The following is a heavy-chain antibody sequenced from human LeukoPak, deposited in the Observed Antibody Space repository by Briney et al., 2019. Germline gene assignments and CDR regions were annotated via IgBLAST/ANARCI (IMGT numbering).Heavy chain of an antibody. CDR1: GGTFSSYA. J-gene: IGHJ5*02. CDR2: IIPIFGTA. V-gene: IGHV1-69*13. Sequence: ASVKVSCKASGGTFSSYAISWVRQAPGQGLEWMGGIIPIFGTANYAQKFQGRVTITADESTSTAYMELSSLRSEDTAVHYCARDLTIFGVVTGGGFDPWGQGTLVTVSS. D-gene: IGHD3-3*01. CDR3: ARDLTIFGVVTGGGFDP.